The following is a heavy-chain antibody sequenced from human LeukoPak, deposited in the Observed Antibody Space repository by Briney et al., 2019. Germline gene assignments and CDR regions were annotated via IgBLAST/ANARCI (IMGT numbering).Heavy chain of an antibody. CDR1: GFTFSSHG. V-gene: IGHV3-33*01. Sequence: PGRSLSLSCAASGFTFSSHGMHWVRQAPGKGLEWVAVIWYNGSNKYYADSVKGRFTISRDNSKNTLYLQMNSLRAEDTAVYYCARDGTGSNSGWYIHWGQGTLVTVSS. CDR2: IWYNGSNK. J-gene: IGHJ4*02. D-gene: IGHD6-19*01. CDR3: ARDGTGSNSGWYIH.